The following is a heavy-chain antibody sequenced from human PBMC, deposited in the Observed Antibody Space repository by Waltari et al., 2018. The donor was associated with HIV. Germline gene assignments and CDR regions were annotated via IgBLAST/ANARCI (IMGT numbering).Heavy chain of an antibody. V-gene: IGHV4-61*01. CDR2: IYYRGST. J-gene: IGHJ5*02. Sequence: QVQLQESGPGLVKPSETLSLTCTVSGGSVSSPTHYWTWIRQPPGKGLEWIGNIYYRGSTNYNPSLKSRLSISVDTSKNQFSLRLSSVTAADTAVYFCARRRPATTEILTGLAPFWFFDPWGQGTLVTVSS. D-gene: IGHD3-9*01. CDR3: ARRRPATTEILTGLAPFWFFDP. CDR1: GGSVSSPTHY.